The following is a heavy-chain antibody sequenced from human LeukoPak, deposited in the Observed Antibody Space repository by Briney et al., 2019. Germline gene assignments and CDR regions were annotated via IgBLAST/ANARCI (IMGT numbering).Heavy chain of an antibody. Sequence: SETLSLTCTAFGCSISSSSHYWGWIRQPPGKGLEWIGSIYYSGSTYYSPSLKSLITITVNTTKNQFSLKLRSVTAADTAVYHCARHWAYCSGGTCYSFDDWGQGTLVTVSS. CDR1: GCSISSSSHY. J-gene: IGHJ4*02. CDR2: IYYSGST. V-gene: IGHV4-39*01. CDR3: ARHWAYCSGGTCYSFDD. D-gene: IGHD2-15*01.